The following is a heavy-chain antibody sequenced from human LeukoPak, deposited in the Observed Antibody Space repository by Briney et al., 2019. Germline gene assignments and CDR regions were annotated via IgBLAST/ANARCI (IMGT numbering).Heavy chain of an antibody. CDR3: ARGVEYSSSSGLGY. V-gene: IGHV4-59*01. CDR1: GGSISSYY. D-gene: IGHD6-6*01. CDR2: IYYSGST. J-gene: IGHJ4*02. Sequence: SETLSLTCTVSGGSISSYYWSWIRQPPGKGLEWIGYIYYSGSTNYNPSLKSRVTISVDTSKNQFSLKLSSVTAADPAVYYCARGVEYSSSSGLGYWGQGTLVTVSS.